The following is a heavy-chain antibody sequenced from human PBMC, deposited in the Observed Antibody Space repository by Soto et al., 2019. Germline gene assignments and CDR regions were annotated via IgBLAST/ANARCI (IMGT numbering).Heavy chain of an antibody. CDR2: IWYDGSNK. CDR3: ARSRDSSGYYLDAFDI. D-gene: IGHD3-22*01. V-gene: IGHV3-33*01. Sequence: QVQLVESGGGVVQPGRSLRLSCAASGFTFSSYGMHWVRQAPGKGLEWVAVIWYDGSNKYYADSVKGRFTISRDNSKNTLYLQMNSLRAEDTAVYYCARSRDSSGYYLDAFDIWGQGTMVTVSS. CDR1: GFTFSSYG. J-gene: IGHJ3*02.